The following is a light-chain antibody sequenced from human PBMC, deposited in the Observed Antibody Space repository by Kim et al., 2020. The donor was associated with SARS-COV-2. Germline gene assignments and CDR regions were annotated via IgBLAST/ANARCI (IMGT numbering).Light chain of an antibody. CDR3: MQATQFLHT. Sequence: QPASLSCRSRQSLAHSDGNTYLSWLHRRPGQPPRLLIYELSNRFSGVPDRFSGSGAGTDFTLKISRVEAEDVGVYYCMQATQFLHTFGQGPKLEI. J-gene: IGKJ2*01. CDR1: QSLAHSDGNTY. V-gene: IGKV2-24*01. CDR2: ELS.